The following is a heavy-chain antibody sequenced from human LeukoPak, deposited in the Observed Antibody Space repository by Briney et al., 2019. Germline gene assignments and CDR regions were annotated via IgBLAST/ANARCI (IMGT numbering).Heavy chain of an antibody. CDR1: GFTVTSTY. CDR2: IYSAGHT. D-gene: IGHD3-10*01. CDR3: ARSYGSGSYYTILDY. Sequence: GGSLRLSCAASGFTVTSTYMSWVRQAPGKGLEWVAVIYSAGHTYYAGSVRGRFTISRDTSKNTLYLQMNSLRAEDTAEYYCARSYGSGSYYTILDYWGQGTLVTVSS. J-gene: IGHJ4*02. V-gene: IGHV3-66*02.